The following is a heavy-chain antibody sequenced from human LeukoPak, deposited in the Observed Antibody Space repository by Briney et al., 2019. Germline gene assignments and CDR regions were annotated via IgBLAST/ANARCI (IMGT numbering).Heavy chain of an antibody. J-gene: IGHJ4*02. Sequence: PSETLSLTCTVSGGSISSSSYYWGWIRQPPGKGLEWIGSIYYSGSTYYIPSLKSRVTISVDTSKNQFSLKLSSVTAADTAVYYCARGHYYDSSGYVDYWGQGTLVTVSS. CDR2: IYYSGST. D-gene: IGHD3-22*01. CDR1: GGSISSSSYY. V-gene: IGHV4-39*07. CDR3: ARGHYYDSSGYVDY.